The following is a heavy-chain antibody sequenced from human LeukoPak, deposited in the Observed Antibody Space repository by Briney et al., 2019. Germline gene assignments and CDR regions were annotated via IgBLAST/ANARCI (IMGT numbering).Heavy chain of an antibody. Sequence: PGGSLRLSCAASGFTVSSNYMSWVRQAPGKGLEWVSGIIPSGGTTYYADSVKGRFTISRDKSKNTLYLQMNTLRAEDTAVYYCYCGSGSDFDYWGQGTLVTVSS. D-gene: IGHD3-10*01. V-gene: IGHV3-53*01. CDR2: IPSGGTT. CDR1: GFTVSSNY. CDR3: YCGSGSDFDY. J-gene: IGHJ4*02.